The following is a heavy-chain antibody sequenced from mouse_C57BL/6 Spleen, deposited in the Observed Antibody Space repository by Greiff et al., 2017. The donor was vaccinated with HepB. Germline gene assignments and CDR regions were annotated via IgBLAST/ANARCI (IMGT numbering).Heavy chain of an antibody. D-gene: IGHD1-1*01. CDR1: GYTFTDYE. V-gene: IGHV1-15*01. Sequence: VQLQQSGAELVRPGASVTLSCKASGYTFTDYEMHWVKQTPVHGLEWIGAIDPETGGTAYNQKFKGKAILTADKSSSTAYMELRSLTSEDSAVYYCTRLLRYSWYFDVWGTGTTVTVSS. J-gene: IGHJ1*03. CDR3: TRLLRYSWYFDV. CDR2: IDPETGGT.